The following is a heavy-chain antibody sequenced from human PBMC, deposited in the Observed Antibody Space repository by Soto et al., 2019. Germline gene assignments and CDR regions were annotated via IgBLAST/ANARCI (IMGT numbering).Heavy chain of an antibody. CDR2: ISGSGGST. CDR3: AKGSASLVAATGGNFDY. Sequence: GGSLRLSCVASGFTFSSSAMTWVRQAPGKGLEWVSGISGSGGSTYYADSVKGRFTNSRDNSKSTLYLQMNSLRAEDTAVYYCAKGSASLVAATGGNFDYWGQGTLVTVSS. V-gene: IGHV3-23*01. D-gene: IGHD6-19*01. CDR1: GFTFSSSA. J-gene: IGHJ4*02.